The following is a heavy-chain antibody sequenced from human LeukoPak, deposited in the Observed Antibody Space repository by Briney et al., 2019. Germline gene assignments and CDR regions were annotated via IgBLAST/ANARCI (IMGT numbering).Heavy chain of an antibody. V-gene: IGHV4-34*01. Sequence: SETLSLTCAVYGGSFSGYYWSWLRQPPGKGLEWIGEINHSGSTNYNPSLKSRVTISVDTSKNQFSLKLSSVTAAETAVYYWARGGYGSGKGPPFDYWGQGTLVTVSS. CDR3: ARGGYGSGKGPPFDY. J-gene: IGHJ4*02. CDR1: GGSFSGYY. CDR2: INHSGST. D-gene: IGHD3-10*01.